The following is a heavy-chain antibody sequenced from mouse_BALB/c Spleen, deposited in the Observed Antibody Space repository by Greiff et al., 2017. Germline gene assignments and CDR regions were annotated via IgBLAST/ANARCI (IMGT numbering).Heavy chain of an antibody. CDR2: IDPANGNT. D-gene: IGHD1-2*01. Sequence: VQLQQSGAELVKPGASVKLSCTASGFNIKDTYMHWVKQRPEQGLEWIGRIDPANGNTKYDPKFQGKATITADTSSNTAYLQLSSLTSEDTAVYYCSRDYGSFNGAMDYWGQGTSVTVSS. J-gene: IGHJ4*01. CDR3: SRDYGSFNGAMDY. V-gene: IGHV14-3*02. CDR1: GFNIKDTY.